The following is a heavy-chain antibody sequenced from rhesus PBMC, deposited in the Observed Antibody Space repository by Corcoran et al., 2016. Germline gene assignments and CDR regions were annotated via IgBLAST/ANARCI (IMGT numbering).Heavy chain of an antibody. CDR3: AREYPVTTRFEF. J-gene: IGHJ1*01. V-gene: IGHV4-122*02. Sequence: QVQLQESGPGLVKPSETLSLTCAVSGGSISSGYYYWSWIRQPPGKGLEWIGYIPYNGSTSYNPSLKSRVTSSRDTSKNQFSLKLSAVTAADTAVYYCAREYPVTTRFEFWGQGALVTVSS. CDR2: IPYNGST. D-gene: IGHD4-23*01. CDR1: GGSISSGYYY.